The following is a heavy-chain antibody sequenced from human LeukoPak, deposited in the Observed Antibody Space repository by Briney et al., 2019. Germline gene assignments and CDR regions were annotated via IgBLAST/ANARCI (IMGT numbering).Heavy chain of an antibody. CDR3: ARGARAGYNLEPFDY. CDR1: GGSISSSTYF. D-gene: IGHD5-24*01. CDR2: IYYSGST. J-gene: IGHJ4*02. Sequence: PSGTLSLTCTVSGGSISSSTYFWGWIRQPPGKGLGWIGYIYYSGSTKYNPSLKSRVTISVDTSKNQFSLKLSSVTAADTAVYYCARGARAGYNLEPFDYWGQGTLVTVSS. V-gene: IGHV4-61*05.